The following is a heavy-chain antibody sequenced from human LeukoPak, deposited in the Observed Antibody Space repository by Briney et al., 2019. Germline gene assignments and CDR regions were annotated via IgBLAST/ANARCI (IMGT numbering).Heavy chain of an antibody. Sequence: GGSLRLSCAASGFSFSSYDRYWVRQAPGKGLEWVAFIRYDGNNKYYADSVKGRFTISRDNSESTLYLQLNSLRAEDTAVYYCTTITVASHFDYWGPGTLVTVSS. J-gene: IGHJ4*02. CDR2: IRYDGNNK. V-gene: IGHV3-30*02. CDR1: GFSFSSYD. CDR3: TTITVASHFDY. D-gene: IGHD6-19*01.